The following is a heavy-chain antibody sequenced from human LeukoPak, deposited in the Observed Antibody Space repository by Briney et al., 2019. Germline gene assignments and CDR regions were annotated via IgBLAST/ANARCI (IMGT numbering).Heavy chain of an antibody. Sequence: GGSLRLSCAAFGFTFNNYPMSWVRQAPGKGLEWVSAISDNGGDRKYAESVKGRFTISRDNSKSTLFLQLNSLRVEDTAIYYCGRDWKLDYWGQGALVTVSS. CDR3: GRDWKLDY. CDR2: ISDNGGDR. J-gene: IGHJ4*02. V-gene: IGHV3-23*01. CDR1: GFTFNNYP. D-gene: IGHD1-1*01.